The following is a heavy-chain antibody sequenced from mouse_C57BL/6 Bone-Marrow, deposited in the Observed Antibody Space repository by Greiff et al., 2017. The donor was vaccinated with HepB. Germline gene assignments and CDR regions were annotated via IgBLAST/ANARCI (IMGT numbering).Heavy chain of an antibody. J-gene: IGHJ4*01. CDR3: ARTTVTSYAMDY. Sequence: VKLQESGAELARPGASVKLSCKASCYTFTSYGISWVKQRTGQGLEWIGEIYPRSGNTYYNEKFKGKATLTADKSSSTAYMELRSLTSEDSAVYFCARTTVTSYAMDYWGQGTSVTVSS. V-gene: IGHV1-81*01. CDR1: CYTFTSYG. CDR2: IYPRSGNT. D-gene: IGHD1-1*01.